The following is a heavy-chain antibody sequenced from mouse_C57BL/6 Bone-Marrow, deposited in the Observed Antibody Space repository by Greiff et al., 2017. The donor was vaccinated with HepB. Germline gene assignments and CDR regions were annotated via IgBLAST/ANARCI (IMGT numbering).Heavy chain of an antibody. J-gene: IGHJ4*01. CDR2: INPSSGST. D-gene: IGHD1-1*01. V-gene: IGHV1-4*01. Sequence: VPLQQSGAELARPGASVKLSCKASGYTFTSYTMHWVQQRPGQGLEWIGYINPSSGSTKYNQKFKDKATLTADKSSSPAYMQLSLLTSEDSAVYYCSRDALITTVVAPYYAMDYWGQGTSVTVSS. CDR3: SRDALITTVVAPYYAMDY. CDR1: GYTFTSYT.